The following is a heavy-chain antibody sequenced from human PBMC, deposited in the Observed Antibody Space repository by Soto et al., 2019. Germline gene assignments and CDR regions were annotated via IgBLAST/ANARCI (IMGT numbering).Heavy chain of an antibody. CDR2: ISGSGGRT. V-gene: IGHV3-23*01. CDR3: AKAHRIVVLAAAQIYFDY. D-gene: IGHD2-2*01. CDR1: GFTFSRYA. J-gene: IGHJ4*02. Sequence: EVQLLESGGGLVQPGGSLRLSCAASGFTFSRYAMSWVRQAPGKGLEWVSAISGSGGRTYYADSVKGRFTFSRDNSKNTLSLQNHSLRPEDTAVYSCAKAHRIVVLAAAQIYFDYWGRVSLVTVST.